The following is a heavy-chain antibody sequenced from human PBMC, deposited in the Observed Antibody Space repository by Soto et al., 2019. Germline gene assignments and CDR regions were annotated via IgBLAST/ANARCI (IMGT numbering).Heavy chain of an antibody. CDR1: GDSIGTTHSY. Sequence: QVQLLASGPGLVKPSETLSLTCTVSGDSIGTTHSYWAWIRQSPGKGLEWIGNIHYSGRTYYMPSLRSRVTLSVDTSKNQFSLRLTSVTAEDTAVYYCARHEGNGNVWPLDYWGQGILVTVSS. D-gene: IGHD2-8*01. V-gene: IGHV4-39*01. CDR3: ARHEGNGNVWPLDY. J-gene: IGHJ4*02. CDR2: IHYSGRT.